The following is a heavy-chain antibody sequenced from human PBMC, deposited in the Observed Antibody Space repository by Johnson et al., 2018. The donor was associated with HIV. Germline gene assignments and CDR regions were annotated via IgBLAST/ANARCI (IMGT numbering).Heavy chain of an antibody. CDR3: TSTIDMVPTGRSYDAFDI. Sequence: VQLVESGGGLVQPGGSLRLSCAASGFTFSSYAMSWVRQAPGKGLEWVSAISGSGGSTYYADSVKGRFTIPRDNSKNTLYLQMNSLRAEDTAVYYCTSTIDMVPTGRSYDAFDIWGQGTMVTVSS. CDR1: GFTFSSYA. V-gene: IGHV3-23*04. CDR2: ISGSGGST. J-gene: IGHJ3*02. D-gene: IGHD5-12*01.